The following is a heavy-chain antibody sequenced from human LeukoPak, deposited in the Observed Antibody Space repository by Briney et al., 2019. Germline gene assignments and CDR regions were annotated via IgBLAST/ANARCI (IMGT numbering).Heavy chain of an antibody. Sequence: SETLSLTCTVSGDSISSYYWNWIRQPPGKGLEWIGYIFYTGSTNYNPSLKSRVTISLDTSKNQFSLKLNSVTAADTAVYYCARDSSWYFGALDYWGQGTLVTVSS. V-gene: IGHV4-59*01. J-gene: IGHJ4*02. D-gene: IGHD6-13*01. CDR3: ARDSSWYFGALDY. CDR2: IFYTGST. CDR1: GDSISSYY.